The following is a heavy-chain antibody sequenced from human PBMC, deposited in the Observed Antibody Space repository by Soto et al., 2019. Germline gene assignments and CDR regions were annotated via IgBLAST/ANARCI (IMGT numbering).Heavy chain of an antibody. Sequence: SETLSLTCAVSGYSISSSNWWGWIRQTPGKGLEWIGYIYYSGTTYYNPSLKSRVTMSVDTSKNQFSLKLTSVTAVDTAVYYCARREIQGPIDYWGQGTLVTVSS. V-gene: IGHV4-28*01. CDR2: IYYSGTT. CDR3: ARREIQGPIDY. CDR1: GYSISSSNW. J-gene: IGHJ4*02. D-gene: IGHD1-26*01.